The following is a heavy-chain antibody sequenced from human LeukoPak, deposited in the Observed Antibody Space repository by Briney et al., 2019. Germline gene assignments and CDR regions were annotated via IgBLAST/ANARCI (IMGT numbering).Heavy chain of an antibody. V-gene: IGHV3-23*01. D-gene: IGHD3-10*01. CDR2: VDGRGSST. CDR3: AKDLSGSGSYYPLDY. CDR1: GFTFSSYA. J-gene: IGHJ4*02. Sequence: PGESLRLSCAASGFTFSSYALSWVRQAPGKGLEWVSAVDGRGSSTYYADSVKGRFTISRDNSNNTLYLQMNSLRAEDTAEYYCAKDLSGSGSYYPLDYWGQGTLVTVSS.